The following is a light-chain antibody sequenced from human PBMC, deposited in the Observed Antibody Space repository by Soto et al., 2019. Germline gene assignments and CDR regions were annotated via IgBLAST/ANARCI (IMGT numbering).Light chain of an antibody. J-gene: IGLJ2*01. CDR1: SNDVGGYNY. CDR3: SSYSAGGTDVI. V-gene: IGLV2-14*03. CDR2: DVS. Sequence: QSVLTQPDSVSGSPGQSITFSCTGTSNDVGGYNYVSWYQQHPGKAPELLIYDVSDRPSGVSHRFSGSKSGVTASLTISGLQADDEADYYCSSYSAGGTDVIFGGGTKLTVL.